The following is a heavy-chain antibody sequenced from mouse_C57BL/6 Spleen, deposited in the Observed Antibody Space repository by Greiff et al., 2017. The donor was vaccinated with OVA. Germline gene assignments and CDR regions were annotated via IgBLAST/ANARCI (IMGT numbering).Heavy chain of an antibody. CDR1: GYTFTSYW. CDR3: ARHTTNWYFDV. J-gene: IGHJ1*03. D-gene: IGHD6-1*01. CDR2: IIPSNGGT. V-gene: IGHV1-53*01. Sequence: QVQLKQPGTELVKPGASVKLSCKASGYTFTSYWMHWVKQRPGQGLEWIGNIIPSNGGTNYNEKFKSKATLTVDKSSSTAYMQLSSLTSEDSAVYYCARHTTNWYFDVWGTGTTVTVSS.